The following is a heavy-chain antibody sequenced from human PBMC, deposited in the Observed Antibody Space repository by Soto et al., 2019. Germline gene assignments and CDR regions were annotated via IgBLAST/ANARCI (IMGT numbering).Heavy chain of an antibody. Sequence: PGESLRLSFATSGFTFSDSAMHWVRQASVKGLEWVGRIRNKTNNYATAYNAPVKGRFTISRDDSKNTVYLQLNSLKLDDTAVYYCTSRRDWTAVDPLDYWGQGT. V-gene: IGHV3-73*01. CDR2: IRNKTNNYAT. CDR3: TSRRDWTAVDPLDY. D-gene: IGHD5-18*01. J-gene: IGHJ4*02. CDR1: GFTFSDSA.